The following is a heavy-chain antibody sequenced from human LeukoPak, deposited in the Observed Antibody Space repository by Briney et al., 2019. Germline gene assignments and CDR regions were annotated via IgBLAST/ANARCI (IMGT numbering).Heavy chain of an antibody. J-gene: IGHJ4*02. Sequence: PSETLYLTCNGSGSSISNYYWSWIRQPPGKGLEWCGHIYYSGSTNFNPSPNGRVTISVDTSKNQFCLNMRIATAVGTAVSLSARAPYYDYVWGSYRYAPDYWGQGTLVTVSS. CDR1: GSSISNYY. V-gene: IGHV4-59*12. D-gene: IGHD3-16*02. CDR2: IYYSGST. CDR3: ARAPYYDYVWGSYRYAPDY.